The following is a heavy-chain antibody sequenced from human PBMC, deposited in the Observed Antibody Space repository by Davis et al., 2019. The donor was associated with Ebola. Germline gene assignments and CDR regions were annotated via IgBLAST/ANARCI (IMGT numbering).Heavy chain of an antibody. D-gene: IGHD4-11*01. Sequence: AASVTVSCMASGYTFTSYHMHWVRQAPAQGLEWMGLINPSGGSTSYVQKFQGRVTMTSDTSMSTVYMELSSLRYEDTAVYYCARDREWMVTTNYYFDYWGQGTLVTVSS. V-gene: IGHV1-46*01. CDR1: GYTFTSYH. CDR2: INPSGGST. J-gene: IGHJ4*02. CDR3: ARDREWMVTTNYYFDY.